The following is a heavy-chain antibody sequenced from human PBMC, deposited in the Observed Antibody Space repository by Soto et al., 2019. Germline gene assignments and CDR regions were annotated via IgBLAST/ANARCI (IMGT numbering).Heavy chain of an antibody. Sequence: ASVKVSCKASGYTFTGYYMHWVRQAPGQGLEWMGWINPNSGGTNYAQKFQGWVTMTRDTSISTAYMELSRLRSDDTAVYYCSVSHQNLYCSSTSCYAFGNYYYYGMDVWGQGTTVTVSS. CDR3: SVSHQNLYCSSTSCYAFGNYYYYGMDV. D-gene: IGHD2-2*01. J-gene: IGHJ6*02. V-gene: IGHV1-2*04. CDR2: INPNSGGT. CDR1: GYTFTGYY.